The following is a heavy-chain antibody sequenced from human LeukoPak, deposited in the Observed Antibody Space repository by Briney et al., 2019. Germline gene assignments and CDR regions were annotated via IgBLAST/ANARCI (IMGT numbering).Heavy chain of an antibody. CDR1: KYIFRDYY. D-gene: IGHD3-10*01. V-gene: IGHV3-11*01. CDR3: VRDSPRVRGWFDP. Sequence: PGGSLRLSCAASKYIFRDYYMSWVRQAPGKGLEWIAYISSNGRTIYYADSVRGRFTISRDNDKSSMYLLMNSLRVDDTAVYYCVRDSPRVRGWFDPWGQGTLVTVSS. CDR2: ISSNGRTI. J-gene: IGHJ5*02.